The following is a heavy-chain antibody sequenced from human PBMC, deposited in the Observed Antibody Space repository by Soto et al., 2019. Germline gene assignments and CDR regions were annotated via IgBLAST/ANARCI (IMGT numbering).Heavy chain of an antibody. D-gene: IGHD2-15*01. V-gene: IGHV4-31*03. Sequence: PSETLSLTCTVSGGSISSGGYYWSWIRQHPGKGLEWIGYIYYSGSTYYNPSLKSRVTISVDTSKNQFSLKLSSVTAADTAVYYCASKLTGYCSVGSCYSRKFHYFYMDVWGKGTTVTVCS. CDR3: ASKLTGYCSVGSCYSRKFHYFYMDV. CDR2: IYYSGST. CDR1: GGSISSGGYY. J-gene: IGHJ6*03.